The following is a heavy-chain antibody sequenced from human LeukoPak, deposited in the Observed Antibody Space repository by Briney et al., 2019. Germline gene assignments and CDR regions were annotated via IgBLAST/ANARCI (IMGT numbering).Heavy chain of an antibody. V-gene: IGHV3-7*03. CDR1: GFTFISYW. J-gene: IGHJ6*02. D-gene: IGHD3-16*01. Sequence: GGSVRLSCAASGFTFISYWINWARHAPGKGLEWVASINHNGNVNYYVDSVKGRFTISRDNAKNSLYLQMSNLRAEDTAVYFCARGGGLDVWGQGATVTVSS. CDR2: INHNGNVN. CDR3: ARGGGLDV.